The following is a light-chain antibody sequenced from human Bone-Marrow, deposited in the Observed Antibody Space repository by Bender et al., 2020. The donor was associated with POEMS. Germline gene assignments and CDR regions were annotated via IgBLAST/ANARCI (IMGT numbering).Light chain of an antibody. CDR1: AVTKKY. CDR2: KDT. J-gene: IGLJ2*01. V-gene: IGLV3-16*01. CDR3: LSADTSGSDVV. Sequence: SYELTQPPSVSVSPGQMARITCSGEAVTKKYAHWYQQKPGQFPVLVIYKDTERPSGIPERFSGSSSGTIVTLTISGVQAEDEADYYCLSADTSGSDVVFGGGTKLTVL.